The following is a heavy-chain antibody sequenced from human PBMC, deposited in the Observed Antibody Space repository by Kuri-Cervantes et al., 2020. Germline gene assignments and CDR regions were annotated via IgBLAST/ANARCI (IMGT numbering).Heavy chain of an antibody. Sequence: SVKVSCKASGGTFSSYTISWVRQAPGQGLEWMGRTIPILGIANYAQKFQGRVTITADKSTSTAYMELSSLRSEDTAVYYCARDFGVDCSGGSCYSYYYGMDVWGQGTTVTVSS. CDR3: ARDFGVDCSGGSCYSYYYGMDV. CDR2: TIPILGIA. J-gene: IGHJ6*02. V-gene: IGHV1-69*04. D-gene: IGHD2-15*01. CDR1: GGTFSSYT.